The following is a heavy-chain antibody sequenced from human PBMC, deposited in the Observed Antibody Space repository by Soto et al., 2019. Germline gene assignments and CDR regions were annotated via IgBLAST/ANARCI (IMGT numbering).Heavy chain of an antibody. CDR1: GFTFRSHA. V-gene: IGHV3-33*01. CDR3: ARDPGYSGFDFDY. J-gene: IGHJ4*02. Sequence: GGSLRLSCAASGFTFRSHAMHWVRQAPGKGLEWVAVIWYDGSKKYYGDSVKGRFTVARDDSKSMLSLQMNSLRVEDTAVYYCARDPGYSGFDFDYWGQGTLVTVS. CDR2: IWYDGSKK. D-gene: IGHD5-12*01.